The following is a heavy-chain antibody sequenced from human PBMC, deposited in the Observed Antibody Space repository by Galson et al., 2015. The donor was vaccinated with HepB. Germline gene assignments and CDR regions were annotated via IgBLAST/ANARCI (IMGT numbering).Heavy chain of an antibody. CDR3: ARAPDTATARYFDY. Sequence: SLRLSCAASGFNFPTYAMHWVRQAPGKGLEWVALISYHGSHQSYADSVKGRFTISRDNSKNTLSLQMNSLRPEDTAVYYCARAPDTATARYFDYWGQGTLVTVSS. D-gene: IGHD5-18*01. CDR2: ISYHGSHQ. CDR1: GFNFPTYA. V-gene: IGHV3-30-3*01. J-gene: IGHJ4*02.